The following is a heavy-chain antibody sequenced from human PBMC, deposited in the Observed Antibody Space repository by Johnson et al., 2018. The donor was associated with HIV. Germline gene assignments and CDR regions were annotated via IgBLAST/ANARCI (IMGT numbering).Heavy chain of an antibody. Sequence: VQLVESGGGVVQPGRSLRLSCAASGFTFSSYVMHWVRQAPGKGLEWVAVISYDGSDKYYTDSVKGRFTISRDNSKNTLYLQMNSLRAEDTALYYCAKGRGGVVPAAKDAFDFWGQGTMVTVSS. J-gene: IGHJ3*01. D-gene: IGHD2-2*01. CDR1: GFTFSSYV. V-gene: IGHV3-30*04. CDR3: AKGRGGVVPAAKDAFDF. CDR2: ISYDGSDK.